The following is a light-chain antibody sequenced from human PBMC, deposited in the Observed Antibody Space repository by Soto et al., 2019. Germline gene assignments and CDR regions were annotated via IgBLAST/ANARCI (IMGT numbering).Light chain of an antibody. Sequence: DSQMTQSTSTLSASIGDRVILTCRASQSIRSWLAWYQQKPGKAPKALIYEASSLESGVPSRLSGSGSGTEFTLTIGSLQSEDSAVYYCQQYQNLWTFGQGTKVDIK. V-gene: IGKV1-5*03. CDR3: QQYQNLWT. CDR1: QSIRSW. J-gene: IGKJ1*01. CDR2: EAS.